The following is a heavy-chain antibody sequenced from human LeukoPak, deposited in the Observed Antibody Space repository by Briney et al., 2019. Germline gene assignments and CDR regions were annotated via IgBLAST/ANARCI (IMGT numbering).Heavy chain of an antibody. V-gene: IGHV4-59*12. CDR2: IYYSGST. CDR3: AREPYGSGSYPYYYYYMDV. CDR1: GGSISSYY. D-gene: IGHD3-10*01. Sequence: SETLSLTCTVSGGSISSYYWSWIRQPPGKGLEWIGYIYYSGSTNYNPSLKSRVTISVDTSKNQFSLKLSSVTAADTAVYYCAREPYGSGSYPYYYYYMDVWGKGTTVTVSS. J-gene: IGHJ6*03.